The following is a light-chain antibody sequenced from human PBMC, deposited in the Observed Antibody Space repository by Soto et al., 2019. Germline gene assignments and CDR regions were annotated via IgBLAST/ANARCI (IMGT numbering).Light chain of an antibody. Sequence: QSALTQPASVSGSPGQSITISCTGTSSDVGGYHSVSWYQHHPGKAPKLMIYNVSNRPSGVSSRFSSSKSGNTASLTISGLQAEDEADYYCSSYTTSSTYVFATGTKLTVL. V-gene: IGLV2-14*03. CDR1: SSDVGGYHS. CDR3: SSYTTSSTYV. CDR2: NVS. J-gene: IGLJ1*01.